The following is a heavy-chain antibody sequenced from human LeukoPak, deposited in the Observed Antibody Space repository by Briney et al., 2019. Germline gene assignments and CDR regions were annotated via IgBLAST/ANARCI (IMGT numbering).Heavy chain of an antibody. CDR2: INWNGGST. Sequence: PGGSLRLSCAASGFTFDDYGMSWVRQAPGKGLEWVSGINWNGGSTGYADSVKGRFTISRDNAKNSLYLQMNSLRDEDTALYYCAREIEADGSVGFDYWGQGTLVTVSS. CDR1: GFTFDDYG. J-gene: IGHJ4*02. CDR3: AREIEADGSVGFDY. V-gene: IGHV3-20*04. D-gene: IGHD3-10*01.